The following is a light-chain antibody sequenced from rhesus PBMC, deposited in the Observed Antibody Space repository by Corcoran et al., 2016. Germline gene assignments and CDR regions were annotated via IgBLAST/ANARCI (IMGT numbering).Light chain of an antibody. CDR3: QHAYGLPLT. Sequence: DIQMTQSPSSLSASVGDRVTITCQASQGIINNLAWYQQKPGKVPKLLIYAASTLQSGVPSKFSGSGSGTDFTLTISSLQPEDFSTYYCQHAYGLPLTFGGGTKVEIK. J-gene: IGKJ4*01. V-gene: IGKV1S17*01. CDR2: AAS. CDR1: QGIINN.